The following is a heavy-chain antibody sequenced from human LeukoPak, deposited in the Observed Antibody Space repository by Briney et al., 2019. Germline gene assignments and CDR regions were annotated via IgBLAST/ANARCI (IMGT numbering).Heavy chain of an antibody. J-gene: IGHJ4*02. V-gene: IGHV3-30*03. CDR1: GFTFSSYG. Sequence: PGRSLILSCAASGFTFSSYGMHWVRQAPGKGLEWVAVISYDGSNKYYADSVKGRFTISRDNAKNTLYLQMNSLRAEDTAVYYCVRGARRMYYFDYWGQGTLVTVSS. CDR2: ISYDGSNK. D-gene: IGHD2-15*01. CDR3: VRGARRMYYFDY.